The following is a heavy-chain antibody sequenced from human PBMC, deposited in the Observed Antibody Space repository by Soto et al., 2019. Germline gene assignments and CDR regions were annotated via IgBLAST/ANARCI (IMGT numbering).Heavy chain of an antibody. CDR3: AGQEWDIVVVPAGRYFDY. D-gene: IGHD2-2*01. J-gene: IGHJ4*02. CDR1: GGTFSSYA. CDR2: IIPIFGTA. Sequence: SVKVSCKASGGTFSSYAISWVRQAPGQGLEWMGGIIPIFGTANYAQKFQGRVTITADKSTSTAYMELSSLRSEDTAVYYCAGQEWDIVVVPAGRYFDYWGQGTLVTVPQ. V-gene: IGHV1-69*06.